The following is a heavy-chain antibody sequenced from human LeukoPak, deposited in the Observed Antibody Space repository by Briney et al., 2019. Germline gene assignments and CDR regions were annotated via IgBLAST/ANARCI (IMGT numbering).Heavy chain of an antibody. V-gene: IGHV1-24*01. J-gene: IGHJ5*02. D-gene: IGHD3-16*01. CDR1: GYTLTELS. Sequence: ASVKVSCKVSGYTLTELSMHWVRQAPGKGLEWMGGFDPEDGETIYAQKFQGRVTITADESTSTAYMELSSLRSEDTAVYYCARYFYDMITFGGVPHPTSPENNWFDPWGQGTLVTVSS. CDR2: FDPEDGET. CDR3: ARYFYDMITFGGVPHPTSPENNWFDP.